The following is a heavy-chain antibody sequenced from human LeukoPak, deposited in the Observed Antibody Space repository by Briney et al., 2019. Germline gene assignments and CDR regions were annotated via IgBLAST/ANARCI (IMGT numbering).Heavy chain of an antibody. Sequence: PSETLSLTCAVYGGSFSGYYWSWIRQPPGKGLEWIGEINHSGSTNYNPSLKSRVTISVDTSKNQFSLKLSSVTAADTAVYYCARGPYDKYYFDYWGQGTLVTVSS. V-gene: IGHV4-34*01. CDR3: ARGPYDKYYFDY. CDR2: INHSGST. J-gene: IGHJ4*02. CDR1: GGSFSGYY. D-gene: IGHD3-9*01.